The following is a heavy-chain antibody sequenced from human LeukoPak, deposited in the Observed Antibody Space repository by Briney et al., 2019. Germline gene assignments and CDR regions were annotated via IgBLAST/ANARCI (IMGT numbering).Heavy chain of an antibody. CDR2: ISGSGGST. CDR3: AKDSYDSSGYPRNWFDP. V-gene: IGHV3-23*01. J-gene: IGHJ5*02. D-gene: IGHD3-22*01. Sequence: KTGGSLRLSCAASGFTFSSYAMSWVRQAPGKGLEWVSAISGSGGSTYYADSVKGRFTISRDNSKNTLYLQMNSLRAEDTAVYYCAKDSYDSSGYPRNWFDPWGQGTLVTVSS. CDR1: GFTFSSYA.